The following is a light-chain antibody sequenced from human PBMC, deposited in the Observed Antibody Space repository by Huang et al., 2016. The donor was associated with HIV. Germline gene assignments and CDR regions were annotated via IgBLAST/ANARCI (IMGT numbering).Light chain of an antibody. V-gene: IGKV3-20*01. CDR1: QSVNSGY. CDR3: QQYGSSPAT. J-gene: IGKJ1*01. CDR2: GAS. Sequence: EIVLTQSPGTPSLSPGERTTLSCRASQSVNSGYLAWYQQKPGQAPRLLIYGASTRATGIPGRFSGSGSGTDFTLTISRLQPEDFAVYYCQQYGSSPATFGQGTKVEVK.